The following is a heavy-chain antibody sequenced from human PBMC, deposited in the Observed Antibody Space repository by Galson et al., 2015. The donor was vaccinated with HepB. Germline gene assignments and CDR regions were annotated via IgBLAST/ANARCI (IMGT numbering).Heavy chain of an antibody. Sequence: SVKVSCKASGYTFTNYYMHWVRQAPGQGLEWMGIINPSGGSTTYAQKFQGRVTMTRDTSTSTVYMELSSLRSEDTAVYYCARTRYYDSSGGAFDIWGQGTMVTVSS. CDR1: GYTFTNYY. J-gene: IGHJ3*02. CDR2: INPSGGST. D-gene: IGHD3-22*01. V-gene: IGHV1-46*01. CDR3: ARTRYYDSSGGAFDI.